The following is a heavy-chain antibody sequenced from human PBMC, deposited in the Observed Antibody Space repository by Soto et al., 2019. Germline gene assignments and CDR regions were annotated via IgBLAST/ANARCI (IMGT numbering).Heavy chain of an antibody. CDR3: ARVRPLSYCSGRSCYGGDSDY. J-gene: IGHJ4*02. D-gene: IGHD2-15*01. CDR1: GGSISSSNW. Sequence: QVQLQESGPGLVKPSGTLSLTCAVSGGSISSSNWWSWVRQPPGKGLAWIGEIYHSGSTNYNPSLRSRVTISVDKSKNQFSLKLSSVTAADTAVYYCARVRPLSYCSGRSCYGGDSDYWGQGTLVTVSS. V-gene: IGHV4-4*02. CDR2: IYHSGST.